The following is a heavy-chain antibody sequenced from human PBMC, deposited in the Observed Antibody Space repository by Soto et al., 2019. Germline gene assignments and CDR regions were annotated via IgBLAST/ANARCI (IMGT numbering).Heavy chain of an antibody. CDR1: GGSISSGDYY. CDR2: IYYSGST. CDR3: ARARVVEMATIDAFDI. J-gene: IGHJ3*02. D-gene: IGHD5-12*01. V-gene: IGHV4-30-4*01. Sequence: QVQLQESGPGLVKPSQTLSLTCTVSGGSISSGDYYWSWIRQPPGKGLEWIGYIYYSGSTYYNPSLKSRVTISVDTSKNQFSLKLSSVTAADTAVYYCARARVVEMATIDAFDIWGQGTMVTVSS.